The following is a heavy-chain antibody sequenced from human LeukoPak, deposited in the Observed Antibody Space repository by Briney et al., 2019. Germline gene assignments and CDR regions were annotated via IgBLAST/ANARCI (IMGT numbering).Heavy chain of an antibody. CDR2: IKQDGSEK. CDR3: AIPTRSAANDY. Sequence: GGSLRLSCAASGFIFSSYWMSWVRQAPGKGLEWLANIKQDGSEKYYVDSVKGRFTISRDNAKNSLYLQMNSLRAEDTAVYYCAIPTRSAANDYWGQGTLVTVSS. J-gene: IGHJ4*02. V-gene: IGHV3-7*01. CDR1: GFIFSSYW. D-gene: IGHD6-13*01.